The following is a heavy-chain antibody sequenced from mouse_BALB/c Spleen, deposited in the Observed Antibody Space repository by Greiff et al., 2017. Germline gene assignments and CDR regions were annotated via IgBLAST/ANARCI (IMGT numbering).Heavy chain of an antibody. CDR2: ISSGGGNT. Sequence: EVNVVESGGGLVKPGGSLKLSCAASGFTFSRYTMSWVRQTPEKRLEWVATISSGGGNTYYPDSVKGRFTISRDNAKNNLYLQMSSLRSEDTALYYCARSGITTVVGPFDYWGQGTTLPVSS. V-gene: IGHV5-9*03. CDR1: GFTFSRYT. D-gene: IGHD1-1*01. J-gene: IGHJ2*01. CDR3: ARSGITTVVGPFDY.